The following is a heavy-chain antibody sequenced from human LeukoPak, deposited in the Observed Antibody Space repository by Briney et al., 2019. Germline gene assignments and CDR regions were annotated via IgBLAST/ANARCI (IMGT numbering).Heavy chain of an antibody. J-gene: IGHJ6*02. D-gene: IGHD4-23*01. CDR2: IYYSGSA. V-gene: IGHV4-31*03. CDR1: GGSINNGGHY. Sequence: SETLSLTCTVSGGSINNGGHYWSWIRQHPGKGLEWIGYIYYSGSAYYNPSLKSRVIISVDTSKNQFSLKLNSVTAADTAVYYCARRWVYYYGMDVWGQGTTITVSS. CDR3: ARRWVYYYGMDV.